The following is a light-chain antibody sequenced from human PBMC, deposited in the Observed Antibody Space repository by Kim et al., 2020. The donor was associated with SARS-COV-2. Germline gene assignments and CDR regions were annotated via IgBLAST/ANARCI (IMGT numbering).Light chain of an antibody. CDR2: GAS. V-gene: IGKV3-20*01. CDR1: QVVTSSY. Sequence: LSPGERAILSCRASQVVTSSYLAWYQQKPGQAPRRLIFGASRRTTGIPDRFRGSGSGTDFTLTISRLEPEDSAVYFCHQYGGSPQTLGQGTKLEI. J-gene: IGKJ2*01. CDR3: HQYGGSPQT.